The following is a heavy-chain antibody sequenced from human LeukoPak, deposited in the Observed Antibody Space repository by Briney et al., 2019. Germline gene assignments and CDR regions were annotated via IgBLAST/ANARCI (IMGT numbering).Heavy chain of an antibody. CDR3: ARAILRAHDY. Sequence: GGSLRLSCAASGFTFSHYGMHWVRQAPGKGLEWVAVIWYDGSNKYYADSVKGRFTISRDNSRNTLYLQMNSLRAEDTAVYYCARAILRAHDYWGQGTPVTVSS. V-gene: IGHV3-33*01. J-gene: IGHJ4*02. CDR2: IWYDGSNK. D-gene: IGHD3-16*01. CDR1: GFTFSHYG.